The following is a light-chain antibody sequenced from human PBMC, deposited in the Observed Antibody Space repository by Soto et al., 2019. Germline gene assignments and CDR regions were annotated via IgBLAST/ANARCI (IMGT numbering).Light chain of an antibody. CDR3: QQYSTSPPHT. V-gene: IGKV3-20*01. CDR1: QSVSSNY. CDR2: GAS. Sequence: EIVLTQSPGTLSLSPGERATLSCRASQSVSSNYLAWYQQKPGQAPRLLIYGASSRATGIPDRFSGSGSGTDFTLTISRLEPEDFAVYYCQQYSTSPPHTVGGGTKVEIK. J-gene: IGKJ4*01.